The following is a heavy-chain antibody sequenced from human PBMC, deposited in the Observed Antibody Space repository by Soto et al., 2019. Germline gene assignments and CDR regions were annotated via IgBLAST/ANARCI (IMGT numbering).Heavy chain of an antibody. J-gene: IGHJ5*02. CDR1: GFNVSYNY. CDR3: GSIAVAEGFDP. Sequence: EVQLVETGGGLVQPGGSLRLSCAASGFNVSYNYISWVRQPPGQGLEWVSVIFYGGTTYYAESVKGRFTISRDHSKNMVYLQMNSLRVEDTAVYYCGSIAVAEGFDPWGQGTLVTVSS. CDR2: IFYGGTT. D-gene: IGHD6-19*01. V-gene: IGHV3-53*02.